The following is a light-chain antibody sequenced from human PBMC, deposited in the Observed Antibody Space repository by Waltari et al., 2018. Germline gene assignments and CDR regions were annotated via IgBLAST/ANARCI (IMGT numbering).Light chain of an antibody. CDR3: SSYTSTTAGFV. CDR1: SSDVGGFTY. CDR2: DVN. J-gene: IGLJ1*01. Sequence: QPALTQPASVSGSPGQSITISCTGTSSDVGGFTYVSWYQQYPGKAPKLMIYDVNNRPSGVSNRFSGSKSGNTASLIISGLQAEDEADYYCSSYTSTTAGFVFGTGTEVSVL. V-gene: IGLV2-14*01.